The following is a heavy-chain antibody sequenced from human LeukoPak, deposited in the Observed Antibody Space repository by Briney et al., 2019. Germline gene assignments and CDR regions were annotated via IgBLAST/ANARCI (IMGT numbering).Heavy chain of an antibody. D-gene: IGHD3-9*01. CDR1: GFTFSNYA. Sequence: GASLRLSCAASGFTFSNYAMSWVRQAPGKGLEWVSAITGSGGNTYYADSVKGRFTISRDNSKNTVFLQMNSLRAEDTAVYYCAKWGDYDVLTGYCVSDHWGQGTLVTVSS. CDR2: ITGSGGNT. CDR3: AKWGDYDVLTGYCVSDH. J-gene: IGHJ5*02. V-gene: IGHV3-23*01.